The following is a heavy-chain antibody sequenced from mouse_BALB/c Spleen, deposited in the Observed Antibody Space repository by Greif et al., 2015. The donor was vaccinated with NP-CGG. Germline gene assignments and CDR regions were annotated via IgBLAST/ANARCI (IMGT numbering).Heavy chain of an antibody. CDR3: TRRDDSFAY. CDR1: GFTFSNYW. V-gene: IGHV6-6*02. Sequence: EVNLVESGGGLVQPGGSMKLSCVASGFTFSNYWMNWVRQSPEKGLEWVAEIRLKSNNYATHYAESVKGRFTTSRDDSKSSVYLQMNNLRAEDTGIYYCTRRDDSFAYWGQGTLVTVSA. CDR2: IRLKSNNYAT. J-gene: IGHJ3*01. D-gene: IGHD2-4*01.